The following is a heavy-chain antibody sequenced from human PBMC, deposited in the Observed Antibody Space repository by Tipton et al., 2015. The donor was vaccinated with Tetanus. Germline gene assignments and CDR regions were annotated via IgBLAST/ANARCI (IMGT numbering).Heavy chain of an antibody. CDR3: ARAEVNFTTAPPGYYNVYYYYGMDV. CDR1: SASISSSDYY. J-gene: IGHJ6*02. Sequence: TLSLTCTVSSASISSSDYYWSWIRQPPGKGLEWIGEINHSGSTNYNPSLKSRVTISVDTSKNQFSLKLSSVTAADTAVYYCARAEVNFTTAPPGYYNVYYYYGMDVWGQGTTVTVPS. V-gene: IGHV4-39*07. CDR2: INHSGST. D-gene: IGHD3-9*01.